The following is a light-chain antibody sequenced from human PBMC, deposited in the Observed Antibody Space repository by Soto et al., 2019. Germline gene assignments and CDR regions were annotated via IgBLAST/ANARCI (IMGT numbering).Light chain of an antibody. CDR3: SLYTSENAHV. Sequence: SVLTQPPSVSGSPGQSVTISCTGTSTYFVSYNRVSWYQQPPGTATNLMIYEVSKRPSGVPDRFSGSKSGNTASLTISGLQAADEADYYCSLYTSENAHVFGTGTKVTVL. J-gene: IGLJ1*01. CDR2: EVS. CDR1: STYFVSYNR. V-gene: IGLV2-18*01.